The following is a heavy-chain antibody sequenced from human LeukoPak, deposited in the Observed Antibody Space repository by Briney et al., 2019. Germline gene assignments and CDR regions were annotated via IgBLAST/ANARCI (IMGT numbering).Heavy chain of an antibody. J-gene: IGHJ4*02. D-gene: IGHD4-17*01. CDR2: IYSGGRT. Sequence: GGSLRLSCAASGFAVSSNYMSWVRQAPGKGLEWVSVIYSGGRTYYADSVKGRFTISRDNSKNTLYLQMNSLRAEDTAVYYCARGRYGDYAGGFDYWGQGTLLTVSS. CDR3: ARGRYGDYAGGFDY. V-gene: IGHV3-66*01. CDR1: GFAVSSNY.